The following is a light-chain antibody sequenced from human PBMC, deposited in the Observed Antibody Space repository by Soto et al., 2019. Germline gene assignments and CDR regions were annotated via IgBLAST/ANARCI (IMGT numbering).Light chain of an antibody. CDR1: RGNSSDT. V-gene: IGLV4-60*03. CDR3: ETCDSNTRV. J-gene: IGLJ2*01. Sequence: QSVLTQPPSASASLGPWVKLTCTRGRGNSSDTIAGHRQQPGKAPRYLMKLEGSGSYNKGSGVPDRFSGSSSGAHRYLTISTLQSEDEADYSCETCDSNTRVFGGGTKLTVL. CDR2: LEGSGSY.